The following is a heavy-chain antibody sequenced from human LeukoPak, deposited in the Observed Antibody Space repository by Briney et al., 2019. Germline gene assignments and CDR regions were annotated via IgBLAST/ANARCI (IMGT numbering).Heavy chain of an antibody. J-gene: IGHJ3*02. CDR3: ARDYSSGYSRAHDAFDI. V-gene: IGHV1-69*01. Sequence: SVKVSCKASGGTFSSYAISWVRQAPGQGLEWMGGIIPIFGTANYAQKFQGRVTITADESTSTAYMELSSLRSEDTAVYYCARDYSSGYSRAHDAFDIWGQGTRVTVSS. D-gene: IGHD3-22*01. CDR1: GGTFSSYA. CDR2: IIPIFGTA.